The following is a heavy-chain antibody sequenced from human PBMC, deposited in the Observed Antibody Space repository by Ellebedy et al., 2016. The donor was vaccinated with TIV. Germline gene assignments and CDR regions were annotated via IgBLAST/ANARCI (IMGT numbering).Heavy chain of an antibody. CDR2: ISSSSSYI. D-gene: IGHD6-13*01. J-gene: IGHJ3*02. V-gene: IGHV3-21*01. Sequence: GESLKISXAASGFTFSSYSMNWVRQAPGKGLEWVSSISSSSSYIYYADSVKGRFTISRDNAKNSLYLQMNSLRAEDTAVYYCARDSGIAAAGDAFDIWGQGTMVTVSS. CDR1: GFTFSSYS. CDR3: ARDSGIAAAGDAFDI.